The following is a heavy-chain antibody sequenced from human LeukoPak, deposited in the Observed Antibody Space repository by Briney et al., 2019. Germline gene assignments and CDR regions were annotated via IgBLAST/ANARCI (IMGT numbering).Heavy chain of an antibody. CDR2: IYYSGST. Sequence: PSETLSLTCIVSGGSISSISSNNYHWGWIRQPPGKGLEWIGSIYYSGSTYYNPSLKSRVTISVDTSKNQFSLKLSSVTAADTALYYCAREMGVVTAHGIDVWGQGTTVTVSS. V-gene: IGHV4-39*02. D-gene: IGHD4-23*01. J-gene: IGHJ6*02. CDR3: AREMGVVTAHGIDV. CDR1: GGSISSISSNNYH.